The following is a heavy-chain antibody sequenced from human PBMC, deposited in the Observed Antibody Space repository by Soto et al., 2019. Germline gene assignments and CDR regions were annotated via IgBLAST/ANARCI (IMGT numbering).Heavy chain of an antibody. Sequence: QVQLVESGGGIVKPGRSLRLSCAASGFVFHDYGLHWVRQAPGKGLEWVAVISDDGSNKYYADSVKGRFTISRDTSRTTPYLQMNTLRVEDTAVYYCARCRRPHYYYYGMDVWGPGTTVSVSS. V-gene: IGHV3-30*03. CDR2: ISDDGSNK. CDR1: GFVFHDYG. D-gene: IGHD2-15*01. CDR3: ARCRRPHYYYYGMDV. J-gene: IGHJ6*02.